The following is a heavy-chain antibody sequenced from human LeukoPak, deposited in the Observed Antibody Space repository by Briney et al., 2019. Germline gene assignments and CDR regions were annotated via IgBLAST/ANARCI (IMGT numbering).Heavy chain of an antibody. J-gene: IGHJ3*02. CDR1: GYTFSNYC. CDR3: AKDPRNILTGDYDDFDI. Sequence: ASVKVSCKASGYTFSNYCMHWVRQAPGQGLEWMGILNPTYDIPIYAQTFEGRVTMTRDMSTSTVYMELTTLTSDDTAVYFCAKDPRNILTGDYDDFDIWGQGTMVIVSS. D-gene: IGHD3-9*01. V-gene: IGHV1-46*01. CDR2: LNPTYDIP.